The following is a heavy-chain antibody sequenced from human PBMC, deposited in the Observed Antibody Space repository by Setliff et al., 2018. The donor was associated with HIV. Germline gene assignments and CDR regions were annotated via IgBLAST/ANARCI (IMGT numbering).Heavy chain of an antibody. CDR3: AKNSPWKGFTYTHGYLEH. CDR2: ISWDSGNR. J-gene: IGHJ1*01. D-gene: IGHD1-1*01. CDR1: GFAFDSYA. V-gene: IGHV3-9*01. Sequence: PGGSLRLSCEVSGFAFDSYAMHWVRQPPGKGLEWISGISWDSGNRGYADSVNGRFTVSRDNAKNHLYLEMNGLTEEDTAVYFCAKNSPWKGFTYTHGYLEHWGQGTLVTVSS.